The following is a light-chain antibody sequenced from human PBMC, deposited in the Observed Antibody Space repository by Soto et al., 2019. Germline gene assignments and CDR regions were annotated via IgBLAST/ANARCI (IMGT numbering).Light chain of an antibody. J-gene: IGLJ2*01. CDR1: SSDVGGYKY. Sequence: QSALTQPASVSGSPGQSITISCTGTSSDVGGYKYVSWYQQHPGKTPKLLIYEVSNRPSGVSSRFSGSKSGNTASLTISGPQAEDEADYYCTSYTSSATGVFGGGTKLTVL. CDR3: TSYTSSATGV. V-gene: IGLV2-14*01. CDR2: EVS.